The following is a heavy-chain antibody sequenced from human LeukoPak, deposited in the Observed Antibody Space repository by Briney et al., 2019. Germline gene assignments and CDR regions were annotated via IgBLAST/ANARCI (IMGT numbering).Heavy chain of an antibody. D-gene: IGHD4-17*01. Sequence: GGSLRLSCAASGFTFSSYGMHWVRQAPGKGLEWVAVISYDGSNKYYADSVKGRFTISRDNSKNTLYLQMNSLRAEDTAVYYCAKVSSATYGGHSVDYWGQGTLVTVSS. J-gene: IGHJ4*02. CDR2: ISYDGSNK. CDR1: GFTFSSYG. CDR3: AKVSSATYGGHSVDY. V-gene: IGHV3-30*18.